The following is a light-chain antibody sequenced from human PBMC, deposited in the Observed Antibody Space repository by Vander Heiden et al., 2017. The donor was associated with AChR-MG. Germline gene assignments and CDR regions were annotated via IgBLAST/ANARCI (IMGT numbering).Light chain of an antibody. CDR1: QSPLHSNEYNL. CDR3: MQALQTPYT. Sequence: DIVLTQSPLSLPVTPGEPASISCRSSQSPLHSNEYNLLDWYLQKPGQSPQLLIYLGSNRASGVPDRFSGSGSGTDFTLRISRVEAEDVGVYYCMQALQTPYTFGQGTKLEIE. V-gene: IGKV2-28*01. CDR2: LGS. J-gene: IGKJ2*01.